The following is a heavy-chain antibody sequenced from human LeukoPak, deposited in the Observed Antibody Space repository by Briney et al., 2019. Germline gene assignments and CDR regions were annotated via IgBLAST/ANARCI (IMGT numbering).Heavy chain of an antibody. J-gene: IGHJ4*02. CDR3: ARIPGMAAGSDFYFDY. CDR2: IVYHGHRT. V-gene: IGHV3-23*01. D-gene: IGHD6-13*01. Sequence: GGSLSLSCVASGFTFYTYDMSWVRQVPGKGLEWVPSIVYHGHRTYYTDSVKGRFTFSRDNSKNTLYLQLNSLRVEDTAIYYCARIPGMAAGSDFYFDYWGPGTVVTVFS. CDR1: GFTFYTYD.